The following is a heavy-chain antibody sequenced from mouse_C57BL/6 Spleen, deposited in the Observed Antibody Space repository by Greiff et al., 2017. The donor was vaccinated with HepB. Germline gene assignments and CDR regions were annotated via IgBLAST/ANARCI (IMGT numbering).Heavy chain of an antibody. J-gene: IGHJ3*01. D-gene: IGHD1-1*01. CDR3: ARGYYCGSSSAWCGY. Sequence: VQLQQSGAELMKPGASVKLSCKATGYTFTGYRIERVKQRPGHGLEWIGEILPGSGSTNYNEKFKGKATFTADTSTNIAYMQLSSLTTADSAIYYCARGYYCGSSSAWCGYWSQGTLIAVSA. CDR1: GYTFTGYR. V-gene: IGHV1-9*01. CDR2: ILPGSGST.